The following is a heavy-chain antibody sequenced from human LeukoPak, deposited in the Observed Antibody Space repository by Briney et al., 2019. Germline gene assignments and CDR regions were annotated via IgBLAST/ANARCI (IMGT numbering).Heavy chain of an antibody. CDR3: ARGVRYSSAWAFDY. D-gene: IGHD6-19*01. CDR2: IYYSGST. V-gene: IGHV4-59*01. Sequence: SETLSLTCTVSGGSISSYYWSWIRQPPGKGLEWIGYIYYSGSTNYNPSLKSRVTISVDTSKNQFSLKLSSVTAADTAVYYCARGVRYSSAWAFDYWGQGTLVTVSS. CDR1: GGSISSYY. J-gene: IGHJ4*02.